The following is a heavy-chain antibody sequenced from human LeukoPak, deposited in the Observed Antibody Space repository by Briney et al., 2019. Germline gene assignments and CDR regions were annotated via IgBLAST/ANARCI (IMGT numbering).Heavy chain of an antibody. V-gene: IGHV4-31*03. J-gene: IGHJ4*02. CDR1: GGSISSGGYY. Sequence: SETLSLTCTVSGGSISSGGYYWTWIRQHPGQGLEWIGYIYYSGSTYCNPSLKSRVTISVDTSRNQVSLKLTSVTAADTAVYYCARGLYYTFWSGSYTEDRFFDYWGQGTLVTVSS. CDR3: ARGLYYTFWSGSYTEDRFFDY. CDR2: IYYSGST. D-gene: IGHD3-3*01.